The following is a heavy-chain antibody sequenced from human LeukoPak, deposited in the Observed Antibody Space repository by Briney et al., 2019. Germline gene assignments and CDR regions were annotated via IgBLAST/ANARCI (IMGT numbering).Heavy chain of an antibody. V-gene: IGHV1-18*01. CDR3: ARLYYYDSSGYSDY. D-gene: IGHD3-22*01. CDR2: ISAYNGNT. Sequence: ASVKVSCKASGYTFTSYGISWVRQAPGQGLEWMGWISAYNGNTNYAQKLQGRVTTTTDTSTSTAYMELRSLRSDDTAVYYCARLYYYDSSGYSDYWGQGTLVTVSS. CDR1: GYTFTSYG. J-gene: IGHJ4*02.